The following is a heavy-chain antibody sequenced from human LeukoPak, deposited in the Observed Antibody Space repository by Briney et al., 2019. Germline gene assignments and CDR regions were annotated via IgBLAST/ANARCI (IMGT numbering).Heavy chain of an antibody. J-gene: IGHJ4*02. D-gene: IGHD3-22*01. V-gene: IGHV4-39*01. CDR2: IYYRGST. Sequence: SETLSLTCTVSGGSISSSSYYWGWIRQPPGRGLEWIGSIYYRGSTYYTPSLKSRVTISVDTSKNQFSLKLSSVTAADTAVYYCASYYYDSSAYYGPFDYWGQGTLVTVSS. CDR1: GGSISSSSYY. CDR3: ASYYYDSSAYYGPFDY.